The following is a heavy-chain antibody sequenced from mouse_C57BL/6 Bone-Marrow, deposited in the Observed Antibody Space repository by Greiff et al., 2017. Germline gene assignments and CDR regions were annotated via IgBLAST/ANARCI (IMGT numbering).Heavy chain of an antibody. J-gene: IGHJ2*01. Sequence: AAAGIDFSRYWMSWVRRAPGKGLEWIGEINPDSSTINYAPSLKDKFIISRDNAKNTLYLQMSKVRSEDTALYYCASSYGNLHFDYWGQGTTLTVSS. V-gene: IGHV4-1*01. CDR3: ASSYGNLHFDY. D-gene: IGHD2-1*01. CDR1: GIDFSRYW. CDR2: INPDSSTI.